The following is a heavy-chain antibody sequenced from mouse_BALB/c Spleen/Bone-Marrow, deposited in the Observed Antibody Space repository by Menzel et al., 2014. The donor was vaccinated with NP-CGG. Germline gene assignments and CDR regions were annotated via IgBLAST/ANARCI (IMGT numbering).Heavy chain of an antibody. CDR1: GYSITSDYY. J-gene: IGHJ1*01. V-gene: IGHV3-6*02. CDR2: IRYDGSN. CDR3: ARLRGSNYGYFDV. Sequence: ESGPGLVKPSQSLSLTCSVTGYSITSDYYWNWIRQFPGNKLEWMAYIRYDGSNNYNPSLKNRISITRDTSKNQFFLKLNSVTSEDTATYYCARLRGSNYGYFDVWGAGTTVTVSS. D-gene: IGHD1-1*01.